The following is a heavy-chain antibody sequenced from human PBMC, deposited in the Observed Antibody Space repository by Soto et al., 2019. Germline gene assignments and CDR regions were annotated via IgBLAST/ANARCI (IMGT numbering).Heavy chain of an antibody. V-gene: IGHV1-69*13. D-gene: IGHD3-10*01. CDR2: IIPIFGTA. CDR3: ARAHYRGASGSYWVNWLDP. CDR1: GGTFSSYA. Sequence: SVKVSCKASGGTFSSYAISWVRQAPGQGLEWMGGIIPIFGTANYAQKFQGRVTITADESTSTAYMELSSLRSEDTAVYYCARAHYRGASGSYWVNWLDPWGQGTLVT. J-gene: IGHJ5*02.